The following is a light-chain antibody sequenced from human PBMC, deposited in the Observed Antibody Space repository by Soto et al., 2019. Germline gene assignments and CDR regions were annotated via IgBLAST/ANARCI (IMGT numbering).Light chain of an antibody. V-gene: IGLV2-14*01. CDR2: DVN. Sequence: SALTHPASVSGSRGQSITIFCTGTSSDVGGYNYVSWYQQLLGKAPKLMIYDVNNRPSGVSNRFSGSKSGNTASLTISGLQAEDESDYYCSSYTGSSTFVFGTGTKVTVL. J-gene: IGLJ1*01. CDR1: SSDVGGYNY. CDR3: SSYTGSSTFV.